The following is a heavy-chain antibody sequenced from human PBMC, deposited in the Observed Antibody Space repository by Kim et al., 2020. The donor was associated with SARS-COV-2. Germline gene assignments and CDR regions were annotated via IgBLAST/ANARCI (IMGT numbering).Heavy chain of an antibody. CDR2: ISGGGGTS. V-gene: IGHV3-23*01. D-gene: IGHD3-10*01. J-gene: IGHJ6*02. CDR1: GFVFMNHA. CDR3: VKSDGEYYYYYGLDA. Sequence: GGTLRLSCAASGFVFMNHAMTWVRQAPGKGLEWVSGISGGGGTSYYADSVKGRFTISRENSKDTVYLQMNSLRADDTAVFYCVKSDGEYYYYYGLDAWGQGTPVTVSS.